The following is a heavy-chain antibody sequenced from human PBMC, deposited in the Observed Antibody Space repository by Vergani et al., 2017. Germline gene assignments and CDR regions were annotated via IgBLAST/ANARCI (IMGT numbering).Heavy chain of an antibody. CDR2: IIPIFGTA. J-gene: IGHJ6*02. CDR1: GGTFSSYA. D-gene: IGHD3-3*01. V-gene: IGHV1-69*18. Sequence: QVQLVQSGAEVKKPGSSVKVSCKASGGTFSSYAISWVRQAPGQGLEWMGRIIPIFGTANYAQKFQGRVTITADASTSTAYMELSSLRSEDTAVYYCASGFRGDDFWSGYYTRYYYYGMDVWGQGTTVTVSS. CDR3: ASGFRGDDFWSGYYTRYYYYGMDV.